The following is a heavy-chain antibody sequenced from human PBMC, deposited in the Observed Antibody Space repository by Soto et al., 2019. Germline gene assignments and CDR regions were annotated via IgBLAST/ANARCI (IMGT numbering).Heavy chain of an antibody. V-gene: IGHV4-59*01. CDR3: ARDHYYDGYFDY. D-gene: IGHD3-22*01. Sequence: SETLSLTCTVSGVSIGSYYWSWIRQPPGKGLEWIGYIYYSGSTNYNPSLKSRVTISVDTSKNQFSLKLSSVTAADTAVYYCARDHYYDGYFDYWGQGTLVTVSS. CDR1: GVSIGSYY. J-gene: IGHJ4*02. CDR2: IYYSGST.